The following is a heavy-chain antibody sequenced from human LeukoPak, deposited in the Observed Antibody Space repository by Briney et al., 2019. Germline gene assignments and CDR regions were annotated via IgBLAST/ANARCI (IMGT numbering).Heavy chain of an antibody. CDR2: IYYSGST. CDR1: GGSISSGAYY. J-gene: IGHJ4*02. V-gene: IGHV4-31*03. CDR3: ARDHIAAAGYRHFDY. D-gene: IGHD6-13*01. Sequence: SQTLSLTCTVSGGSISSGAYYWSWIRQHPVKGLEWIVYIYYSGSTYYNPSLKSRVTISVDTSKNQFSLRLSSVTAADTAVYYCARDHIAAAGYRHFDYWGQGTLVTVSS.